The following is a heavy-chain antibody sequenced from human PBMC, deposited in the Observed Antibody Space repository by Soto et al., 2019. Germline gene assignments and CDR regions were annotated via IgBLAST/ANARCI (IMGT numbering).Heavy chain of an antibody. V-gene: IGHV4-59*01. CDR1: GGSLTGYY. D-gene: IGHD1-26*01. CDR3: ARGPRSGATDY. CDR2: IYYSGST. J-gene: IGHJ4*02. Sequence: QVQLQESGPGLVRPSETLSLMCTVSGGSLTGYYWSWIRQPPGKGLEWIGYIYYSGSTNYNPSLKSRVAISVDTSKNQFSLKLSSVTAADTAVYYCARGPRSGATDYWGQGILVTVSS.